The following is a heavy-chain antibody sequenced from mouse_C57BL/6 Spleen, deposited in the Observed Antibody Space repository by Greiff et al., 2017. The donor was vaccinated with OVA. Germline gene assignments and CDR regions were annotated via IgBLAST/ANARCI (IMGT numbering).Heavy chain of an antibody. J-gene: IGHJ3*01. D-gene: IGHD2-4*01. CDR1: GFTFSSYA. Sequence: EVQLQESGEGLVKPGGSLKLSCAASGFTFSSYAMSWVRQTPEKRLEWVAYISSGGDYIYYADTVKGRFTISRDNARNTLYLQMSSLKSEDTAMYYCTREYDYVPFAYWGQGTLVTVSA. CDR3: TREYDYVPFAY. CDR2: ISSGGDYI. V-gene: IGHV5-9-1*02.